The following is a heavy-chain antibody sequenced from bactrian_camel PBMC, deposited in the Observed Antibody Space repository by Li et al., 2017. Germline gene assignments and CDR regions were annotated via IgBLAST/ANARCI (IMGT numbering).Heavy chain of an antibody. J-gene: IGHJ4*01. CDR1: GITDIDSRCF. D-gene: IGHD2*01. CDR2: FYTGGGNT. Sequence: VQLVESGGGSVQAGGSLMLSCAYSGITDIDSRCFLGWYRQAPGKEREEVASFYTGGGNTYYAPFVEGRFTLTPDNAKNQVYLQMDSLRPEDTAMYYCAARRCGLSGDWFRADDYNTWGQGTQVTVS. CDR3: AARRCGLSGDWFRADDYNT. V-gene: IGHV3S54*01.